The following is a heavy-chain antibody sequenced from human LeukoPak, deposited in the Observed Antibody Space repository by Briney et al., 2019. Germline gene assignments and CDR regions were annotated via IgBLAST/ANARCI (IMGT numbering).Heavy chain of an antibody. CDR3: ERDLGHTGYDLYDY. Sequence: PGGSLRLSCAVSGINFRGYWMAWVRQAPGKGLEWVANMKQDGSEKYYVDSVKGRFTISRDNAKNSLYMEMNSLRVEDTAVSYCERDLGHTGYDLYDYWGQGTLVTVSS. CDR1: GINFRGYW. V-gene: IGHV3-7*01. D-gene: IGHD5-12*01. J-gene: IGHJ4*02. CDR2: MKQDGSEK.